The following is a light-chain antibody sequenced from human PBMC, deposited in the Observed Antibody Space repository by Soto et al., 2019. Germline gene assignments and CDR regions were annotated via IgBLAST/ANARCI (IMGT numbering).Light chain of an antibody. CDR2: GAS. V-gene: IGKV3-20*01. Sequence: EIVLTQSPGTLSLSPRERATLSCRASQSVSNNYLAWYQHRPGQAPRLLIYGASTRPPGIPDRFSGSGSGTDFTLTISRLEPEDFAVYYCQQYAASPRTFGQGTQVE. J-gene: IGKJ1*01. CDR1: QSVSNNY. CDR3: QQYAASPRT.